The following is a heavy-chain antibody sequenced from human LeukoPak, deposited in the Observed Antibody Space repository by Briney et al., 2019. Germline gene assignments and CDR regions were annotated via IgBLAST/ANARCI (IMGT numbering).Heavy chain of an antibody. CDR2: ISYDGNNK. Sequence: PGRSLRHSCAASGXTFAIYAVHGVRQAPGRGLQWVAVISYDGNNKYYADSVKGRFTISRDNSKNTLYLQMNSLRAEDTAVYYCARALSRPGAFDIWGQGTMVTVSS. J-gene: IGHJ3*02. V-gene: IGHV3-30-3*01. CDR3: ARALSRPGAFDI. CDR1: GXTFAIYA.